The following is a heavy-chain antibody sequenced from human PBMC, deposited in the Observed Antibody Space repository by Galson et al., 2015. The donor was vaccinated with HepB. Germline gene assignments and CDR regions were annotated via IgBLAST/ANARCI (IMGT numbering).Heavy chain of an antibody. Sequence: SLRLSCAASGFTVSSNHMSWVRQAPGKGLEWVSVIYSGGSTYYADSVNGRFTISRDNSKNTMDVQMNSLRDEDTAVYYCARTSLVTTGYGMDVWGQGTTVTVSS. D-gene: IGHD4-17*01. CDR2: IYSGGST. CDR3: ARTSLVTTGYGMDV. V-gene: IGHV3-66*01. J-gene: IGHJ6*02. CDR1: GFTVSSNH.